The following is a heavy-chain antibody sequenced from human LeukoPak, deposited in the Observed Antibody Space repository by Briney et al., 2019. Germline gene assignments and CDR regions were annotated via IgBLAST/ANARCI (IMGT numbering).Heavy chain of an antibody. CDR3: ANDYGDYLYYYMDV. V-gene: IGHV3-23*01. CDR2: ISGRGGRT. Sequence: GGSLRLSCAASGFTFSSYAMSWVRQAPGQGLEWVSAISGRGGRTYYADSVKGRFTISRDNSKNTLYLQMNSLRAEDTAVYYCANDYGDYLYYYMDVWGKGTTVTVSS. CDR1: GFTFSSYA. D-gene: IGHD4-17*01. J-gene: IGHJ6*03.